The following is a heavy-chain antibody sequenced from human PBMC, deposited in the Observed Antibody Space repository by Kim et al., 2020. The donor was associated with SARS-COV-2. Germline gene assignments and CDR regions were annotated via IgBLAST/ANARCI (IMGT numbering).Heavy chain of an antibody. CDR3: ARGPPNFNYWFDP. Sequence: GGSLRLSCAASGFTFSSYSMNWVRQAPGKGLEWVSSISSSSSYIYYADSVKGRFTISRDNAKNSLYLQMNSLRAEDTAVYYCARGPPNFNYWFDPWGQGTLVTVSS. D-gene: IGHD1-1*01. CDR2: ISSSSSYI. J-gene: IGHJ5*02. CDR1: GFTFSSYS. V-gene: IGHV3-21*01.